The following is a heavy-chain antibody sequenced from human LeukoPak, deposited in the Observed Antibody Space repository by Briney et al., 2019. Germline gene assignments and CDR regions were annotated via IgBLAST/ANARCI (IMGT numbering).Heavy chain of an antibody. CDR1: VFTFEDYT. Sequence: PGGSLRLSCAASVFTFEDYTMHWVRQAPGKTLEWVSLISWDGTTYYTDSAKGRFTISRDNSKDSLYLQMDTLRSEDTAFYYCVKDLSYESSGHVLEYWGQGTLVTVSS. D-gene: IGHD3-22*01. CDR2: ISWDGTT. CDR3: VKDLSYESSGHVLEY. V-gene: IGHV3-43*01. J-gene: IGHJ4*02.